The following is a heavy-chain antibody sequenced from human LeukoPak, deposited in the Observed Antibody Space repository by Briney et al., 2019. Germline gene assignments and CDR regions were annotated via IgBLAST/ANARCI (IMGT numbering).Heavy chain of an antibody. CDR1: GGSISSYY. D-gene: IGHD6-25*01. J-gene: IGHJ3*02. V-gene: IGHV4-4*09. CDR2: IYTSGST. CDR3: ARRRSSGVFDI. Sequence: SSETLSLTCTVSGGSISSYYWSWIRQPPGKGLEWIGYIYTSGSTNYNPSLTSRVTISVDTSKNQFSLKLSSVTAADTAVYYCARRRSSGVFDIGAKGTMVTV.